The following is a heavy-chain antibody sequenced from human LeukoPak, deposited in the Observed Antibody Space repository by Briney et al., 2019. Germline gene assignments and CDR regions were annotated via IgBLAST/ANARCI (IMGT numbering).Heavy chain of an antibody. J-gene: IGHJ4*02. CDR3: ARVSGGAYTYTMMVRGDFDY. V-gene: IGHV3-30-3*01. D-gene: IGHD3-22*01. CDR2: ISYDGSNK. Sequence: GGSLRLSCAASGFTFSSYAMHWVRQAPGKGLGWVAVISYDGSNKYYADSVKGRFTISRDNSKNTLYLQMNSLRAEDTAVYYCARVSGGAYTYTMMVRGDFDYWGQGTLVTVSS. CDR1: GFTFSSYA.